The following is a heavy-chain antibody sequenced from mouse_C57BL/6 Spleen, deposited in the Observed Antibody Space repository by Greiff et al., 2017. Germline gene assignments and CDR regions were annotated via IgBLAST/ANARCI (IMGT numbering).Heavy chain of an antibody. Sequence: EVQLQESGGGLVQPGGSLSLSCAASGFTFTDYYMSWVRQPPGKALEWLGFIRNKANGYTTEYSASVKGRFTISRDNSQSILYLQMNALRAEDSATYYCASLYYYGTGYFDVWGTGTTVTVSS. CDR2: IRNKANGYTT. D-gene: IGHD1-1*01. V-gene: IGHV7-3*01. CDR1: GFTFTDYY. J-gene: IGHJ1*03. CDR3: ASLYYYGTGYFDV.